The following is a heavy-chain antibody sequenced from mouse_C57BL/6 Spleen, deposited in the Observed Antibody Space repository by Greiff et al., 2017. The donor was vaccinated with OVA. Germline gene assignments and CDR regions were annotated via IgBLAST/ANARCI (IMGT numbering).Heavy chain of an antibody. D-gene: IGHD2-4*01. CDR2: INPSNGGT. J-gene: IGHJ2*01. V-gene: IGHV1-53*01. Sequence: QVQLQQPGTELVKPGASVKLSCKASGYTFTSYWMHWVKQRPGQGLEWIGNINPSNGGTNYNEKFKSKATLTVDKSSSTAYMQLSSLTSEDAAVCYCARRGGDYDGFDYWGQGTTLTVSS. CDR1: GYTFTSYW. CDR3: ARRGGDYDGFDY.